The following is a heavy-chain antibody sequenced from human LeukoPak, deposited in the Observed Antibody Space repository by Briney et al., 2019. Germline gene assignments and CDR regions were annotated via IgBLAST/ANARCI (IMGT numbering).Heavy chain of an antibody. J-gene: IGHJ6*02. V-gene: IGHV3-23*01. CDR1: RFTFSSYA. CDR3: AKVRDYDSSGYYYYYYAMDV. Sequence: GGSLRLSCAASRFTFSSYAMTWVRQAPGKGLEWVSAIGGSGGSIYYADSMKGRFTISTDNSKNTLYLQMNSLRAEDTALYYCAKVRDYDSSGYYYYYYAMDVWGQGTTVTVSS. CDR2: IGGSGGSI. D-gene: IGHD3-22*01.